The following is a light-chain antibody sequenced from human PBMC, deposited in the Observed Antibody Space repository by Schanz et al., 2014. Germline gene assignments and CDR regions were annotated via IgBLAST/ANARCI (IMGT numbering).Light chain of an antibody. J-gene: IGLJ3*02. Sequence: QSALTQPASVSGSLGQSVTISCTGTSNDIGRYDFVSWYQQHPGKAPKLMIYAVNKRPSGVPDRFSGSKSGNTASLTISGLQAEDEADYYCAAWDDSVKGQLFGGGTKLTVL. V-gene: IGLV2-14*03. CDR3: AAWDDSVKGQL. CDR1: SNDIGRYDF. CDR2: AVN.